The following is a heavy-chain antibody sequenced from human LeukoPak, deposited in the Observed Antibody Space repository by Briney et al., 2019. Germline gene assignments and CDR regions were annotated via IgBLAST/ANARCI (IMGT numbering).Heavy chain of an antibody. J-gene: IGHJ5*02. Sequence: GASVKVSCKASGYTFTSFGLTWVRQAPGQGLEWMGWINPYNGNTNYAQKLQGRVTMTTDTSTSTAYMELRSLRSDDTAIYYCARELYGNLFDPWGQGTLVTVSS. D-gene: IGHD4-17*01. CDR1: GYTFTSFG. V-gene: IGHV1-18*01. CDR2: INPYNGNT. CDR3: ARELYGNLFDP.